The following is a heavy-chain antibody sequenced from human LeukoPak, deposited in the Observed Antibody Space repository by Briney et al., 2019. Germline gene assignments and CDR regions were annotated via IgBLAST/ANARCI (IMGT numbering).Heavy chain of an antibody. V-gene: IGHV3-11*04. CDR3: ATSVTRRRLDWFIDL. J-gene: IGHJ2*01. D-gene: IGHD4-17*01. CDR1: GFTFRDYY. Sequence: GGSLRLSCAASGFTFRDYYMSWIRQAPGKGLEGISYISSSAGTIHYVDSVKGRFTISRDNAKNSLYLQMDSLRVEDTAVYYCATSVTRRRLDWFIDLWGRGTLVSVSS. CDR2: ISSSAGTI.